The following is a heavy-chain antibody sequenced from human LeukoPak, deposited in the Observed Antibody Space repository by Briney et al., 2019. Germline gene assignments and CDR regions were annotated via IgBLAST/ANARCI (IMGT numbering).Heavy chain of an antibody. V-gene: IGHV3-66*02. CDR1: GFTVSSNY. CDR3: ARGISGYYYGTDY. Sequence: GGSLRLSCAASGFTVSSNYMSWVRQAPGKGLEWVSVIYSGGSTYYADSVKGRFTISRDNSKNTLYLQMNSLRAEDTAVYYCARGISGYYYGTDYWGQGTLVTVSS. CDR2: IYSGGST. J-gene: IGHJ4*02. D-gene: IGHD3-22*01.